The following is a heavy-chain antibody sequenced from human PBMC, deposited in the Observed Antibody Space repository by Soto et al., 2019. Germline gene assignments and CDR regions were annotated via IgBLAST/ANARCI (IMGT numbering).Heavy chain of an antibody. Sequence: GGSLRLSCAASGFTFSSYAMSWVRQAPGKGLEWVSAISGSGGSTCYADSVKGRFTISRDNSKDTLYLQMNSLRAEDTAVYYCAKYYVSGSYHHPLDYWGQGTLVTVSS. V-gene: IGHV3-23*01. J-gene: IGHJ4*02. CDR3: AKYYVSGSYHHPLDY. CDR1: GFTFSSYA. CDR2: ISGSGGST. D-gene: IGHD3-16*02.